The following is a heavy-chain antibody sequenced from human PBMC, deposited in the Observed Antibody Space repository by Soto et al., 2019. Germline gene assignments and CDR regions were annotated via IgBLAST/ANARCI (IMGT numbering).Heavy chain of an antibody. D-gene: IGHD3-3*01. CDR1: GGSISSYY. V-gene: IGHV4-59*01. J-gene: IGHJ6*02. CDR3: TSRTSYYDFWSGYPRPYYYGMDV. CDR2: IFYSGSS. Sequence: PSETLSLTCTVSGGSISSYYWSWIRQPPGKGLEWIGYIFYSGSSNYNPSLRSRVTMSLDTSKNQFSLRLNSVTAADTAVYYCTSRTSYYDFWSGYPRPYYYGMDVWGQGTTVTVSS.